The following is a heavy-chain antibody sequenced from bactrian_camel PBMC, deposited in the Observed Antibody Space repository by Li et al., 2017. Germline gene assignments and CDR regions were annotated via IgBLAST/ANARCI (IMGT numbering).Heavy chain of an antibody. CDR3: PALCGPWIEAHY. Sequence: HVQLVESGGGSVQAGGSVRLSCAVSGATDNFSYMAWFRQAPGKEREGVALIGTYDGYTIYADSVKGRFTISRDILRKMVYLQMNNLKPEDTAMYRCPALCGPWIEAHYWGEGTQVTVS. CDR2: IGTYDGYT. D-gene: IGHD8*01. J-gene: IGHJ4*01. CDR1: GATDNFSY. V-gene: IGHV3S61*01.